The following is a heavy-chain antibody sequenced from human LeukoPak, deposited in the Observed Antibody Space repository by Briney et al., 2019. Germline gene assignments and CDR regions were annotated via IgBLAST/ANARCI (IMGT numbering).Heavy chain of an antibody. CDR3: VGTFTVFGVISTIA. CDR1: GFTFKIYS. Sequence: PGGSLRLSCAAFGFTFKIYSMNWVRQAPGKGLEWVSSISLSGDKRGDNTFYAASARGRFSISRDNSQNTVFLQMSSLRVDDTAAYYCVGTFTVFGVISTIAWGQGTLVSVSS. CDR2: ISLSGDKRGDNT. J-gene: IGHJ4*02. V-gene: IGHV3-23*01. D-gene: IGHD3-3*01.